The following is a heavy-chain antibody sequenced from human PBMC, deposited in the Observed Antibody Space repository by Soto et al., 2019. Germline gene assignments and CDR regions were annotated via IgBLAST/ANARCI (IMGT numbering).Heavy chain of an antibody. CDR2: IYWDDDK. Sequence: QITLKESGPTLVKPTQTLTLTCTFSGFSLSTSGVGVGWFRQPPGKALEWLALIYWDDDKRYSPSLKSRLTITKDTSKNQVVLTMTNMDPVDTATYYCAHRQHSSSPSHFDYWGQGTLVTVSS. CDR1: GFSLSTSGVG. V-gene: IGHV2-5*02. CDR3: AHRQHSSSPSHFDY. J-gene: IGHJ4*02. D-gene: IGHD6-13*01.